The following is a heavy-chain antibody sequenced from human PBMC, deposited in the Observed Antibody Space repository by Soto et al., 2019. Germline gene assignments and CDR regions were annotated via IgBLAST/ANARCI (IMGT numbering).Heavy chain of an antibody. D-gene: IGHD6-6*01. CDR3: ARGPSTSSIGTFDI. CDR2: IYRNGHT. V-gene: IGHV4-4*07. Sequence: XETLPITCSVSGCSISSFYWNWILQPAGKGLEWIGRIYRNGHTDYSPSLNSRVTMSVDTSKHQFSLQLSSVTAADTARYYCARGPSTSSIGTFDIWRQGTMVTVSS. CDR1: GCSISSFY. J-gene: IGHJ3*02.